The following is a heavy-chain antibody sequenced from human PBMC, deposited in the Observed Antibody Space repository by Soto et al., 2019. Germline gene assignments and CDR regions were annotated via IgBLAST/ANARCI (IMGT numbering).Heavy chain of an antibody. CDR3: AKAGFSSGWSPSYFDY. V-gene: IGHV3-23*01. D-gene: IGHD6-19*01. Sequence: EVQLLESGGGLVQPGRSLRLSCAASGFTFSSYAMNWVRQAPGKGLEWVSAMSGTGGSTYYADSVKGRFTISRDNSKNTLYLQMTRLRVEHTAVFYCAKAGFSSGWSPSYFDYWGQGTLVTVSS. CDR1: GFTFSSYA. J-gene: IGHJ4*02. CDR2: MSGTGGST.